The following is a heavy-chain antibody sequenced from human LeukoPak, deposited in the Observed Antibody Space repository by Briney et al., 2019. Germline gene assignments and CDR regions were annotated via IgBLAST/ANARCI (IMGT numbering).Heavy chain of an antibody. CDR2: IGAYNGNT. Sequence: ASVKVSCKASGYTFTSYGISWVRQAPGQGLEWMGWIGAYNGNTNYAQKLQGRVTMTTDTSTSTAYMELRSLRSDDTAVYYCARAEVVVAESYYYGMDVWGQGTTVTVSS. D-gene: IGHD2-15*01. CDR1: GYTFTSYG. CDR3: ARAEVVVAESYYYGMDV. J-gene: IGHJ6*02. V-gene: IGHV1-18*01.